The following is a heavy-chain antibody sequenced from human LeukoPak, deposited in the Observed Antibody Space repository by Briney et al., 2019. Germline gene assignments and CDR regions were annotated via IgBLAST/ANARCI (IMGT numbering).Heavy chain of an antibody. J-gene: IGHJ4*02. Sequence: PGGSLRLSCVASGFTFSSYGMPWVRQAPGKGLEWVAVIWYDGSNKYYADSVKGRFTISRDNSKNTLYLQMNSLRAEDTAVYYCARDSSRGYYDSSGYSGFDYWGQGTLVTVSS. D-gene: IGHD3-22*01. V-gene: IGHV3-33*01. CDR1: GFTFSSYG. CDR2: IWYDGSNK. CDR3: ARDSSRGYYDSSGYSGFDY.